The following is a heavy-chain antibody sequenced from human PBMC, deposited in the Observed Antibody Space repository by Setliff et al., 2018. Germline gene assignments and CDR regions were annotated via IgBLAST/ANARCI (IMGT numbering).Heavy chain of an antibody. CDR2: ISSSGTS. V-gene: IGHV4-39*01. J-gene: IGHJ4*02. CDR1: DDSIYSDYYF. Sequence: PSETLSLTCSVSDDSIYSDYYFWGWIRQPPGKGLEWIGTISSSGTSKYNSSLGGRATLSIDVPERQFALRLSSVTDADTAVYFCAREGRWDYSYPIYWGQG. CDR3: AREGRWDYSYPIY. D-gene: IGHD4-4*01.